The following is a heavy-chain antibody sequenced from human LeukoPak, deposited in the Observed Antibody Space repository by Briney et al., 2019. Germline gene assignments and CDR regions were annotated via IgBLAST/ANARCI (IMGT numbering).Heavy chain of an antibody. D-gene: IGHD2-2*01. J-gene: IGHJ4*02. V-gene: IGHV4-38-2*01. CDR1: GYSISSGYY. CDR2: IYHSGST. CDR3: ARLDSTSWIPSDY. Sequence: SETLSLTCAVSGYSISSGYYWGWIRQPPGKGLEWIGSIYHSGSTYYNPSLKSRVTISVDTPKNQFSLKLSSVTAADTAVYYCARLDSTSWIPSDYWGQGTLVTVSS.